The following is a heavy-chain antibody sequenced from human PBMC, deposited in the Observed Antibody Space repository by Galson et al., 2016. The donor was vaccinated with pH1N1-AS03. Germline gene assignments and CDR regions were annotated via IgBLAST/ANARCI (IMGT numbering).Heavy chain of an antibody. J-gene: IGHJ3*02. CDR1: GGTFSSYA. CDR3: ASDSTYDFWSGHDAFDI. V-gene: IGHV1-69*06. D-gene: IGHD3-3*01. Sequence: SVKVSCKASGGTFSSYAISWVRQAPGQGLEWMGGIIAMFGTDNYAQKVQGRVTITADKSTSTAYMEPSSLRSEDTAVYYCASDSTYDFWSGHDAFDIWGQGTMVTVSS. CDR2: IIAMFGTD.